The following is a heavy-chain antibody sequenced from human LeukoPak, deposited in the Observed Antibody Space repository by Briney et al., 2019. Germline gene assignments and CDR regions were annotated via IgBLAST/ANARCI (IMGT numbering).Heavy chain of an antibody. Sequence: GASVKVSCKASGYTFTSYAMNWVRQAPGQGLEWMGWINTNTGNPTYAQGFTGRFVFSLDTSVSTAYLQISSLKAEDTAVYYCARVRRGYSYGYDAPNWFDPWGQGTLVTVSS. V-gene: IGHV7-4-1*02. CDR3: ARVRRGYSYGYDAPNWFDP. D-gene: IGHD5-18*01. J-gene: IGHJ5*02. CDR2: INTNTGNP. CDR1: GYTFTSYA.